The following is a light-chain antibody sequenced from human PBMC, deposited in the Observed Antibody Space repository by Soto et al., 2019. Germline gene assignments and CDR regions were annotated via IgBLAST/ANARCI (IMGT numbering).Light chain of an antibody. CDR3: QVWNPSGSDRYV. Sequence: SYVLTQPPSVSVAPGQTARITCGGDNVGSKSVHWYQQKPGQAPILVVFDDYDRPSGIPERFSGSNSGNTATLTISSVEAGDEAAYYCQVWNPSGSDRYVFGTGTKVTVL. CDR2: DDY. J-gene: IGLJ1*01. V-gene: IGLV3-21*02. CDR1: NVGSKS.